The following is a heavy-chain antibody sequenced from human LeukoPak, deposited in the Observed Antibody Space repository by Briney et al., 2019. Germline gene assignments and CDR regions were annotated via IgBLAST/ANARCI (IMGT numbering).Heavy chain of an antibody. J-gene: IGHJ3*02. CDR2: IYTSGST. D-gene: IGHD3-10*01. Sequence: SETLSLTCTVSGGSISSYYWSWIRQPAGKGLEWIGRIYTSGSTNYNPSLKSRVTMSVDTSKNQFSLKLSSVTAADTAAYYCARDITMVRGVLDAFDIWGQGTMVTVSS. CDR3: ARDITMVRGVLDAFDI. V-gene: IGHV4-4*07. CDR1: GGSISSYY.